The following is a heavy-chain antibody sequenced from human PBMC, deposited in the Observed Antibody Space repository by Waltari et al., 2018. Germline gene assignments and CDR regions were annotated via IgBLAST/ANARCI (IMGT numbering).Heavy chain of an antibody. CDR1: GGSISSSSYY. D-gene: IGHD6-19*01. J-gene: IGHJ4*02. CDR2: IYYSGST. V-gene: IGHV4-39*07. Sequence: QLQLQESGPGLVKPSETLSLTCTVSGGSISSSSYYWGWIRQPPGKGLEWIGSIYYSGSTYYNPSLKSRVTISVDTSKNQFSRKLSSVTAADTAVYYCARERSVADYDYWGQGTLVTVSS. CDR3: ARERSVADYDY.